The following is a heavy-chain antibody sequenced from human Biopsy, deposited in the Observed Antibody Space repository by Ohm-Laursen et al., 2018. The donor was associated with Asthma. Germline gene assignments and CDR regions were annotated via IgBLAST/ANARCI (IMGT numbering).Heavy chain of an antibody. CDR3: ARDFVDSAMDYFDY. CDR1: YGSITSGGYY. Sequence: SDTLSLTCTVSYGSITSGGYYWTWIRQHPGKGLEWIGYVFYGGATNYNPSLKSRVTISVDTSKNQFSLKLSSVTAADTAVYYCARDFVDSAMDYFDYWGQGTLVTVSS. D-gene: IGHD5-18*01. J-gene: IGHJ4*02. CDR2: VFYGGAT. V-gene: IGHV4-61*08.